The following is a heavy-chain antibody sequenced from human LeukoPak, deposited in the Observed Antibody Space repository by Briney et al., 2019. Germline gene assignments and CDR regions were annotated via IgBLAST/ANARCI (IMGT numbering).Heavy chain of an antibody. D-gene: IGHD3/OR15-3a*01. CDR2: IKQDGSEK. V-gene: IGHV3-7*01. Sequence: GGSLRLSCAASGFTFSSYWMSWVRQAPGKGLEWVANIKQDGSEKYYVDSVKGRFTISRDNAKNSLYLQMNSLRAEDTAVYYCAREDWTADGPNFDYWGQGTLVTVSS. CDR3: AREDWTADGPNFDY. CDR1: GFTFSSYW. J-gene: IGHJ4*02.